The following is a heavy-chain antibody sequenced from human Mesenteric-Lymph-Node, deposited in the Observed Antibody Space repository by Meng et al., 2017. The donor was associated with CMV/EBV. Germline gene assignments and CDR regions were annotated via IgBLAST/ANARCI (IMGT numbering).Heavy chain of an antibody. D-gene: IGHD3-10*01. CDR3: ARSLSGDGMDV. J-gene: IGHJ6*02. CDR1: GFTFSSYS. V-gene: IGHV3-21*01. CDR2: ISSSSSYI. Sequence: GESLKISCAASGFTFSSYSMNWVRQAPGKGLEWVSSISSSSSYIYYADSVKGRFTISRHNAKNSLYLQMNSLRAEDTAVYYCARSLSGDGMDVWGQGTTVTVSS.